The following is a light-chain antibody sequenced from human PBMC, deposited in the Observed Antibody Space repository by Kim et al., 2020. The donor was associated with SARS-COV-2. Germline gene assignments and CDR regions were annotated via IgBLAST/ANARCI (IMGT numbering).Light chain of an antibody. J-gene: IGLJ3*02. Sequence: QSVLTQPPSVSAAPGQKVTISCSGSSSNIGNNYVSWYQQFPGTAPKLLISDNNKRPSGIPDRFSGSKSATSATLGITGLQTGDEADYYCGTWDDSLSAWVFCGGTKVTV. CDR3: GTWDDSLSAWV. CDR1: SSNIGNNY. V-gene: IGLV1-51*01. CDR2: DNN.